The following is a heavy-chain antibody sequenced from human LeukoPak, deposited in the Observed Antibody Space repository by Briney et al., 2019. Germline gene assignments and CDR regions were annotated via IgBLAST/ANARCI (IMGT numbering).Heavy chain of an antibody. J-gene: IGHJ5*02. V-gene: IGHV4-59*01. Sequence: SETLSLTCTVSGGSFSPDYWAWIRQTPRKGLEWIGYIHYSGSTNYNPSLQSRATISRDASRKQFSLSLTSVTAADTAVYYCARGVVPATSHLPLLDTWGQGTLVIVSS. D-gene: IGHD2-2*01. CDR1: GGSFSPDY. CDR3: ARGVVPATSHLPLLDT. CDR2: IHYSGST.